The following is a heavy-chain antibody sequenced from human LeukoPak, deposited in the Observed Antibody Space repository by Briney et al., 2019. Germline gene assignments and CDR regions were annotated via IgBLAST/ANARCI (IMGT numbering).Heavy chain of an antibody. CDR2: IRYDGTIK. CDR1: GFTFSSYG. Sequence: GGSLRLSCAASGFTFSSYGMHWVREAPGKGREWVAFIRYDGTIKYYPDSVKGPFTISRHNSKNPLYLQMTSLRAEDTAVYYCARGPYGDYAYYYATDIWGQGTTVTVSS. CDR3: ARGPYGDYAYYYATDI. V-gene: IGHV3-30*02. D-gene: IGHD4-17*01. J-gene: IGHJ6*02.